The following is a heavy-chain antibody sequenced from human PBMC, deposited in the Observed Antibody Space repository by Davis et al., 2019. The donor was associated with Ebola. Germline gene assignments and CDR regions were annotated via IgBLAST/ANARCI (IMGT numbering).Heavy chain of an antibody. J-gene: IGHJ4*02. D-gene: IGHD6-6*01. CDR2: MNPNSGNT. CDR1: GYTFTSYD. Sequence: ASVKVSCKASGYTFTSYDINWVRQATGQGLEWMGWMNPNSGNTGYSQKFQGRVTITRDTSASTAYMELSSLRSEDTAVYYCARGGSIAARDPFDYWGQGTLVTVSS. CDR3: ARGGSIAARDPFDY. V-gene: IGHV1-8*01.